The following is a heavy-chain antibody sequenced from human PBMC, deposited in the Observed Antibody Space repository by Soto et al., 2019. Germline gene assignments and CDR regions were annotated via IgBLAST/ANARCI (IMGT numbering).Heavy chain of an antibody. CDR3: ARDPGDSSGYYYGYYYYYGMDV. CDR2: ISAYNGNT. Sequence: ASEKVSCKASGYTFTSDGISWVRQAPGQGLEWMGWISAYNGNTNYAQKLQGRVTMTTDTSTSTAYMELRSLRSDDTAVYYCARDPGDSSGYYYGYYYYYGMDVWGQGTTVTVSS. V-gene: IGHV1-18*01. D-gene: IGHD3-22*01. CDR1: GYTFTSDG. J-gene: IGHJ6*02.